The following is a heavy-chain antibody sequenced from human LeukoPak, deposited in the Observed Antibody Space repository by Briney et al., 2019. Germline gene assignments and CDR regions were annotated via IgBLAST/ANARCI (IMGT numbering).Heavy chain of an antibody. Sequence: GASVKVSCKASGGTFSSYAISWVRQAPGQGLEWMGGIIPIFGTANYAQKFQGRVTITADKSTSTAYMELSSLRSEDTAVYYCARAGSSGWPFDYWGQGTLVTVSS. D-gene: IGHD6-19*01. CDR2: IIPIFGTA. J-gene: IGHJ4*02. CDR1: GGTFSSYA. CDR3: ARAGSSGWPFDY. V-gene: IGHV1-69*06.